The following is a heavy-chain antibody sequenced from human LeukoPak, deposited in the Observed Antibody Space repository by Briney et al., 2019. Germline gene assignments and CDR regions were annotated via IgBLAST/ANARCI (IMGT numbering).Heavy chain of an antibody. J-gene: IGHJ4*02. CDR2: IYSTGST. CDR1: GGSISSSF. CDR3: ARETYRGNYYPYYFDY. D-gene: IGHD1-26*01. Sequence: SETLSLTCTVSGGSISSSFWSWIRQPPGKGLEWMGYIYSTGSTNYSPSLKSRVTISVDTSKNQFSLKLSSVTAADTAVYYCARETYRGNYYPYYFDYWGQGTLVTVSS. V-gene: IGHV4-59*01.